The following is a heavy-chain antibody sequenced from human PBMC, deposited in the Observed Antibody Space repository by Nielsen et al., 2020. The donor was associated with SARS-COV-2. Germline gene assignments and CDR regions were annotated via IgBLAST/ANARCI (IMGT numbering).Heavy chain of an antibody. CDR2: TYYSGST. CDR1: GGSISNTAYY. Sequence: SETLSLTCTVSGGSISNTAYYWAWIRQHPGKGLEWIGYTYYSGSTYYNPSLKSRVTISVDTSKNQFSLKLSSVTAADTAVYYCARAPTIFGVVITTFDYWGKGTLVTVSS. V-gene: IGHV4-31*03. CDR3: ARAPTIFGVVITTFDY. D-gene: IGHD3-3*01. J-gene: IGHJ4*02.